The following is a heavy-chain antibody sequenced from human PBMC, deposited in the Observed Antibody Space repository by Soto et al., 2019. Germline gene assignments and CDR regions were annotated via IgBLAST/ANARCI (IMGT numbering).Heavy chain of an antibody. CDR3: ARGRGYGSGSYYRGYYYYGMDV. CDR1: GGSFSGYY. V-gene: IGHV4-34*01. D-gene: IGHD3-10*01. J-gene: IGHJ6*02. CDR2: INHSGST. Sequence: SETLSLTCAVYGGSFSGYYWSWIRQPPGKGLEWIGEINHSGSTNYNPSLKSRVTISVDTSKNQFSLKLSPVTAADTAVYYCARGRGYGSGSYYRGYYYYGMDVWGQGTTVTVSS.